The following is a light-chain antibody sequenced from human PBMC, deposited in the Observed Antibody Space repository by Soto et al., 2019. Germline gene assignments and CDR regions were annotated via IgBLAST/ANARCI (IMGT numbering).Light chain of an antibody. CDR2: AAS. Sequence: DIQMTQSASCLSASVGDRVTITCRASQGISNDLAWYQQKPGKVPKLLIYAASTLQSGVPSRFSGSGSGTDFTLTVSSLQPEDVATYYCQKYNSAPHTFGQGTRLEIK. J-gene: IGKJ5*01. CDR3: QKYNSAPHT. CDR1: QGISND. V-gene: IGKV1-27*01.